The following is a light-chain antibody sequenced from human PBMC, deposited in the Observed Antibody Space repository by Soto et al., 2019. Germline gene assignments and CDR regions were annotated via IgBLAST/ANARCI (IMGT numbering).Light chain of an antibody. CDR1: SSDVGGYNY. V-gene: IGLV2-14*01. Sequence: QSALTQPASVSGSPGQSITISCTGTSSDVGGYNYVSWYQQHPGKAPKIMIYDVNTRPSGVSNRFSGSKSGNTASLTISGLQAEDEADYYCSSYTSSISFGGGTKLTVL. CDR3: SSYTSSIS. CDR2: DVN. J-gene: IGLJ2*01.